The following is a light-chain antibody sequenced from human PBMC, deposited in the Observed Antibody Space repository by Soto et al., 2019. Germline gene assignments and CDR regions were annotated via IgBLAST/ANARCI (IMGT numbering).Light chain of an antibody. CDR2: KAS. J-gene: IGKJ5*01. CDR1: QTISSW. CDR3: QQYISYST. V-gene: IGKV1-5*03. Sequence: DIRMTKNHSTRSASGGGRVTVTCRASQTISSWLAWYQQKPGKAPKLLIYKASSLESGVPSRFSGSGSGTEFTLTISSLQPDDFATYYCQQYISYSTFCQRARLEIK.